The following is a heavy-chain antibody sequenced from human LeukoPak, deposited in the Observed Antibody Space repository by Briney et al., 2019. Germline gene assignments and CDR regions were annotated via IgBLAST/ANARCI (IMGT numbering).Heavy chain of an antibody. CDR3: ARANPGDY. J-gene: IGHJ4*02. CDR2: IYYSGST. CDR1: GGSISSSSYY. V-gene: IGHV4-39*07. D-gene: IGHD1-14*01. Sequence: SETLSLTCTVSGGSISSSSYYWGWIRQPPGKGLEWIGSIYYSGSTYYNPSLKSRVTISVDTSKNQFSLKLRSVTAADTAVYYCARANPGDYWGQGTLVTVSS.